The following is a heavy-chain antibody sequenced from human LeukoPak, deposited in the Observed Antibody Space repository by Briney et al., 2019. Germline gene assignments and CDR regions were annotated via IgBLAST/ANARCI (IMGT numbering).Heavy chain of an antibody. V-gene: IGHV3-30*04. D-gene: IGHD3-10*01. CDR2: ISYDGSNK. CDR1: GFTFSSYA. CDR3: ARSPSTYYGSARYHFDY. Sequence: QSGGSLRLSCAASGFTFSSYAMHWVRQAPGKGLEWVAVISYDGSNKYYADSVKGRFTISRDNSKDTLYLQMNSLRAEDTAVYYCARSPSTYYGSARYHFDYWGQGTLVTVSS. J-gene: IGHJ4*02.